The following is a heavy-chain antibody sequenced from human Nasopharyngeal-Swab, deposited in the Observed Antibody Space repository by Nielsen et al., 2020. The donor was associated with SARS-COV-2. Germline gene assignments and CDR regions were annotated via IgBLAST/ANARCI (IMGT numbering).Heavy chain of an antibody. J-gene: IGHJ6*02. Sequence: GESLKISCAASGFTFSSYAMSWVRQAPGKGLVWVSRINSDGSSTGYADSVKGRFTISRDNAKNTLYLQMNSLRAEDTAVYYCAREPPATYYYDSSGYPKSSYYYGMDVWGQGTTVTVS. CDR2: INSDGSST. D-gene: IGHD3-22*01. V-gene: IGHV3-74*01. CDR1: GFTFSSYA. CDR3: AREPPATYYYDSSGYPKSSYYYGMDV.